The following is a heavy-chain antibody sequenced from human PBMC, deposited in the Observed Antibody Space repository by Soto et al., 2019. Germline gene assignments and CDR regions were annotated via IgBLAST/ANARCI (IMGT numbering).Heavy chain of an antibody. D-gene: IGHD6-13*01. CDR1: GDSISSNGYY. CDR2: IYTSGST. V-gene: IGHV4-61*09. CDR3: ARDGSSSWYANFDY. J-gene: IGHJ4*02. Sequence: PSETLSLTCTVSGDSISSNGYYWSWLRQHAGKGLEWIGHIYTSGSTNYNPSLKSRVTMSVDTSKNQFSLKLSSVTAADTAVYYCARDGSSSWYANFDYWGQGTLVNVSS.